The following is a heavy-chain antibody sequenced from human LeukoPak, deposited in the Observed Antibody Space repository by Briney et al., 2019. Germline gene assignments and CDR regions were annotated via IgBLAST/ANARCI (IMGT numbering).Heavy chain of an antibody. D-gene: IGHD2-8*01. J-gene: IGHJ6*03. Sequence: GASVKVSCKASGYTFTSYGISWVRQAPGQGLECMGWISAYNGNTNYAQNLWGRVTMTTDTSTSTAYMELRSLRYDDTAVYYCARAGYCTNGVCWAPYYYYYYMDVWGKGTTVTVSS. CDR2: ISAYNGNT. V-gene: IGHV1-18*01. CDR1: GYTFTSYG. CDR3: ARAGYCTNGVCWAPYYYYYYMDV.